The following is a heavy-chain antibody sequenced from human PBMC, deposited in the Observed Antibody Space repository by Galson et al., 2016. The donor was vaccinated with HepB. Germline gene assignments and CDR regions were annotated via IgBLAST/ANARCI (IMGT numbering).Heavy chain of an antibody. Sequence: SLRLSCAASEFSFNTYAMHWVRQAPGKGLEWVALIWHDGSNKNYAESVKGRPTISRDNSNNMLYLQMDSLRVEDTAVYYCTRGGPVAARRAFDIWGQGTRVSVSS. CDR2: IWHDGSNK. CDR3: TRGGPVAARRAFDI. J-gene: IGHJ3*02. D-gene: IGHD6-6*01. CDR1: EFSFNTYA. V-gene: IGHV3-33*01.